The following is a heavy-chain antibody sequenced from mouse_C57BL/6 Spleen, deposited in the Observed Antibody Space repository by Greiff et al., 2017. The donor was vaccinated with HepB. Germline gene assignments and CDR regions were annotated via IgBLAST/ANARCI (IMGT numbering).Heavy chain of an antibody. CDR3: ARKDGSSYCDY. CDR1: GYAFTNYL. D-gene: IGHD1-1*01. J-gene: IGHJ2*01. CDR2: INPGSGGT. V-gene: IGHV1-54*01. Sequence: QVQLQQSGAELVRPGTSVKVSCKASGYAFTNYLIEWVKQRPGQGLEWIGVINPGSGGTNYNEKFKGKATLTADKSSSTAYMQLSSLTSEDSAVYFCARKDGSSYCDYWGQGTTLTVSS.